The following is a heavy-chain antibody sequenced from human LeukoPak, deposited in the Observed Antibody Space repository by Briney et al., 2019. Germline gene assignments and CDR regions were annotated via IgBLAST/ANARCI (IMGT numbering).Heavy chain of an antibody. Sequence: SGTLSLTCAVSGGSISSSNWWSWVRQPPGKGLEWIGEIYHSGSTNYNPSLKSRVTISVDRSKNQFSLRLTSVTAADTAVYYCARDRAWGNDAFDIWGQGTMVTVSS. V-gene: IGHV4-4*02. CDR3: ARDRAWGNDAFDI. CDR1: GGSISSSNW. J-gene: IGHJ3*02. CDR2: IYHSGST. D-gene: IGHD7-27*01.